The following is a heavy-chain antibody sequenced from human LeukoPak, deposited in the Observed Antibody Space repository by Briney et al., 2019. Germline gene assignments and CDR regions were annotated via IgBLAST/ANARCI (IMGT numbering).Heavy chain of an antibody. CDR3: AKDLLWGNWFDP. CDR1: GGSISSSSFY. Sequence: PSETLSLTCTVSGGSISSSSFYWGWIRQPPGKGLEWIGTTSYSGSTYYNPSLKSRVTISIDTSKNHFSLKLSSVTAADTAVYYCAKDLLWGNWFDPWGQGTLVTVSS. V-gene: IGHV4-39*07. J-gene: IGHJ5*02. CDR2: TSYSGST. D-gene: IGHD2-2*01.